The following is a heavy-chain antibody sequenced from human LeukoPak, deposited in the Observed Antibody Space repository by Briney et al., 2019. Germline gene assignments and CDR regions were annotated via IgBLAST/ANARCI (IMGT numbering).Heavy chain of an antibody. Sequence: GGSLRLSCAASGFTFSSYAMHWVRQAPGKGLEWVAVISYDGSNKYYADSVKGRFTISRDNSKNTLYLQMNSLRAEDTAVYYCARSYDSSGYYLAVYFDYWGQGTLVTVSS. CDR2: ISYDGSNK. J-gene: IGHJ4*02. CDR1: GFTFSSYA. D-gene: IGHD3-22*01. CDR3: ARSYDSSGYYLAVYFDY. V-gene: IGHV3-30-3*01.